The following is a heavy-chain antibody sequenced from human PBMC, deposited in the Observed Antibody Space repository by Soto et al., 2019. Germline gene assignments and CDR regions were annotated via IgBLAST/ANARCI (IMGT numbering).Heavy chain of an antibody. D-gene: IGHD6-13*01. V-gene: IGHV3-48*02. CDR1: GFTFSSYS. CDR3: XXXXXSSXAAADHLDY. Sequence: EVQLVESGGGLVQPGGSLRLSCAASGFTFSSYSMNWVRQAPGKGLEWVSYISSSSSTIYYADSVKGRFTISRDNAKNSLXLXMNSLXXXXXXXXXXXXXXXSSXAAADHLDYWGQGTLVTVSS. CDR2: ISSSSSTI. J-gene: IGHJ4*02.